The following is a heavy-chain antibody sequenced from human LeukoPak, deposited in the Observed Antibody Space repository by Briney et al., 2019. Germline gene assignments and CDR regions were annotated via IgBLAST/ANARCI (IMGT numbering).Heavy chain of an antibody. V-gene: IGHV4-39*01. CDR2: IYYSEST. CDR1: GGSISSSSYY. Sequence: KASETLSLTRTVSGGSISSSSYYWGWIRQPPGKGLEWNGSIYYSESTYYNPSLKSRVTISVDTSKNQFSLKLSSVTAADTAVYYCARWVKGYYYDSSGYPGFDYWGQGTLVTVSS. J-gene: IGHJ4*02. CDR3: ARWVKGYYYDSSGYPGFDY. D-gene: IGHD3-22*01.